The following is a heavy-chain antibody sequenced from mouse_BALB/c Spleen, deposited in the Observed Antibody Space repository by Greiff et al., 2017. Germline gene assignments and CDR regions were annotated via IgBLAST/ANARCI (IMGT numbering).Heavy chain of an antibody. CDR3: ARGQGYDWYFDV. CDR1: GYSITSDYA. D-gene: IGHD2-2*01. J-gene: IGHJ1*01. Sequence: EVKVEESGPGLVKPSQSLSLTCTVTGYSITSDYAWNWIRQFPGNKLEWMGYISYSGSTSYNPSLKSRISITRDTSKNQFFLQLNSVTTEDTATYYCARGQGYDWYFDVWGAGTTVTVSS. CDR2: ISYSGST. V-gene: IGHV3-2*02.